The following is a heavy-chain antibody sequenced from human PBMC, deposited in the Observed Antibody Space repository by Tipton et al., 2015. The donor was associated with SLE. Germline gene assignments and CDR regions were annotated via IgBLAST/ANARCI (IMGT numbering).Heavy chain of an antibody. J-gene: IGHJ3*01. D-gene: IGHD3-22*01. V-gene: IGHV4-31*03. CDR2: TSYSGRA. CDR1: GGSIRSGGHY. CDR3: ATSLNYYDSSGPKD. Sequence: TLSLTCTVSGGSIRSGGHYWSWIRHRPGKGLDWIGYTSYSGRAYYNPSLKSRVSISVDTSTNQFSLKMTSMTAADTAVYYCATSLNYYDSSGPKDWGQGTMVTVSS.